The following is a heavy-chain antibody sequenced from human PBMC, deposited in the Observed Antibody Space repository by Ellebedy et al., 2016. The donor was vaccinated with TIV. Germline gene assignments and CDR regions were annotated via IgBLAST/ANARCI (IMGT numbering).Heavy chain of an antibody. V-gene: IGHV4-34*01. CDR3: ARGFPAAWELAGA. J-gene: IGHJ4*02. CDR2: VTHTGGT. CDR1: GAPSGNYF. D-gene: IGHD6-19*01. Sequence: SETLSLTXAVSGAPSGNYFWSWIRQPPGKGLEWIGEVTHTGGTNYNPSLESRVTMSLDTSENQFSLKLNSVNVADTAVYYCARGFPAAWELAGAWGQGTLVTVCS.